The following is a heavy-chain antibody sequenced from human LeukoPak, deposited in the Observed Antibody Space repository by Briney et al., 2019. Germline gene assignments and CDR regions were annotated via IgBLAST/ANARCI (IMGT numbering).Heavy chain of an antibody. CDR3: ARHVVTGADMGKYYYYCGMDV. D-gene: IGHD1-20*01. Sequence: PSETLSLTCTVSGHSIINSYYWGWIRQPPEKGLEWIGSIYHTGATYYNPSLKSRVTISVDTSKNQFSLKLSSVTAADTAVYYCARHVVTGADMGKYYYYCGMDVWGQGTTVTVSS. CDR1: GHSIINSYY. CDR2: IYHTGAT. V-gene: IGHV4-38-2*02. J-gene: IGHJ6*02.